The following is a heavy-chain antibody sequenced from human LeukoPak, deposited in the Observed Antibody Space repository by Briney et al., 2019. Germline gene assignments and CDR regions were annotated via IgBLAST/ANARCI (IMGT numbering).Heavy chain of an antibody. V-gene: IGHV3-21*01. CDR1: GFTFSSYS. Sequence: PGGSLRLSCAASGFTFSSYSMNWVRQAPGKGLEWVSSISSSSSYIYYADSVKGRFTISRDNAKNSLYLQMNSLRAEDTAVYYCARGQSSGWELHEFDYWGQGTLVTVSS. J-gene: IGHJ4*02. CDR3: ARGQSSGWELHEFDY. D-gene: IGHD6-19*01. CDR2: ISSSSSYI.